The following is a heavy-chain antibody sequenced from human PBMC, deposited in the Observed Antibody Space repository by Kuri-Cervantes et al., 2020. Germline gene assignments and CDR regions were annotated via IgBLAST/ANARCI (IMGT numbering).Heavy chain of an antibody. CDR1: GFTFSSYW. D-gene: IGHD2-21*02. V-gene: IGHV3-7*01. CDR3: ARGDLVVTAIRGDYYYYGMDF. J-gene: IGHJ6*02. CDR2: IKQDGSEK. Sequence: GESLKISCAASGFTFSSYWMSWVRQAPGKGLEWVDNIKQDGSEKYYVDSVKGRFTISRGNAKNSLYLQMNSLRAEDTAVYYCARGDLVVTAIRGDYYYYGMDFWGQGTTVTVSS.